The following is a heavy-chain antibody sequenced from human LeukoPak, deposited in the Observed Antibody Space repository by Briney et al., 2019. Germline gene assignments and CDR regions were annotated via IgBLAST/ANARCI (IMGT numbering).Heavy chain of an antibody. Sequence: GGSLRLSCAASGFTFSSYAMNWVRQAPGKGLEWVSAISGSGGSTYYADSVKGRFTISRDNSKNTLYLQMNSLRAEDTAVYYCAKDTTMIVVVPYFDYWGQGTLVTVSS. J-gene: IGHJ4*02. D-gene: IGHD3-22*01. V-gene: IGHV3-23*01. CDR2: ISGSGGST. CDR1: GFTFSSYA. CDR3: AKDTTMIVVVPYFDY.